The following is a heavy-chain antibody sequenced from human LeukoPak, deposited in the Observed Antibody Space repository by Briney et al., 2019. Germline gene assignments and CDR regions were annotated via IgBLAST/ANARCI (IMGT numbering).Heavy chain of an antibody. D-gene: IGHD6-19*01. CDR1: GYDFTSVG. CDR2: ISPYNGDT. J-gene: IGHJ4*02. V-gene: IGHV1-18*01. CDR3: ARAGSGSGWYFDY. Sequence: ASVKVSCKASGYDFTSVGITWVRQGPGQGLEWMGWISPYNGDTRYVQKLQGRVTMTTDTSTTTAYMELRSLRFDDTAVYYCARAGSGSGWYFDYWGQGTLVTVSS.